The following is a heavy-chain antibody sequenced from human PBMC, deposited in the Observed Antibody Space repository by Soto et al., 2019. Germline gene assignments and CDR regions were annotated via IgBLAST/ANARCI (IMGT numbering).Heavy chain of an antibody. V-gene: IGHV1-2*02. D-gene: IGHD2-15*01. Sequence: GASVKVSCKASGYTFTGYYMHWVRQAPGQGLEWMGGINPIFGGANYAQKFQGRVTITADESTSTAYMELSSLRSEDTAVYYCARASGGSSSYYYYYGMDVWGQGTTVTVSS. CDR2: INPIFGGA. J-gene: IGHJ6*02. CDR1: GYTFTGYY. CDR3: ARASGGSSSYYYYYGMDV.